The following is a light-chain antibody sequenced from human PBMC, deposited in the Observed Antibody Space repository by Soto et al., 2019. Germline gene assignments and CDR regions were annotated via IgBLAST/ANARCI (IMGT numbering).Light chain of an antibody. CDR3: QQYDSSPFT. V-gene: IGKV3-20*01. J-gene: IGKJ5*01. CDR2: GAS. Sequence: EIVLTQSPGTLSLSPGERATLSCRASQSVSSSYLAWYRQKPGQAPWLLIYGASNRASGVPDRFSGSGSGTDFTLTISGLEPEDFAVYYCQQYDSSPFTFGQGTRLDIQ. CDR1: QSVSSSY.